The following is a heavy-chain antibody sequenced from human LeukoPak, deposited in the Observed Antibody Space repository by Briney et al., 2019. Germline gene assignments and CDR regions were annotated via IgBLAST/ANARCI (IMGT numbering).Heavy chain of an antibody. Sequence: ASVKVSCKASGYTSTGYYMHWVRQAPGQGLEWMGWINPNSGGTNYAQKFQGRVTMTRDTSTSTAYMELRSLRSDDTAVYYCARVYGLGGGRWDYFDYWGQGTLVTVSS. J-gene: IGHJ4*02. D-gene: IGHD2-15*01. V-gene: IGHV1-2*02. CDR3: ARVYGLGGGRWDYFDY. CDR1: GYTSTGYY. CDR2: INPNSGGT.